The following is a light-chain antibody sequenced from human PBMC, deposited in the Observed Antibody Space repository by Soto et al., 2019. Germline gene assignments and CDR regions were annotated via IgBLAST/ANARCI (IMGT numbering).Light chain of an antibody. CDR2: GAS. Sequence: EIVLTQSPGTLPLSPGERATLSCRASQRVGSSYLAWYQQKPGQAPRLLIYGASSRATGIPDRFSGSGTGTDFTLTISRLEPEDFAVYYCQQYGSPLWTFGQGTKVEIK. CDR3: QQYGSPLWT. V-gene: IGKV3-20*01. J-gene: IGKJ1*01. CDR1: QRVGSSY.